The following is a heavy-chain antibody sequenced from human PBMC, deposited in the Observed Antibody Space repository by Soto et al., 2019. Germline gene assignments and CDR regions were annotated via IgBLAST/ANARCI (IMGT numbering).Heavy chain of an antibody. D-gene: IGHD3-9*01. Sequence: QVQLVQSGAEVKKPGSSVKVSCKASGGTFSSYAISWVRQAPGQGLEWMGGIIPIFGTANYAQKFQGRVTITADESTSTDYMELSSLRSEDTAVYYCARAVNDILTGYYTPFDYWGQGTLVTVSS. V-gene: IGHV1-69*01. CDR1: GGTFSSYA. J-gene: IGHJ4*02. CDR3: ARAVNDILTGYYTPFDY. CDR2: IIPIFGTA.